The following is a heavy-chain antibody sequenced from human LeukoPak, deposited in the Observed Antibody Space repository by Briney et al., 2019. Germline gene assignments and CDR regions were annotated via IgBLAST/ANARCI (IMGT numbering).Heavy chain of an antibody. J-gene: IGHJ4*02. CDR2: IYYSGST. CDR3: ATTIDCTGQTCYPYYFDF. CDR1: GGSISSYY. Sequence: SETLSLTCTVSGGSISSYYWSWIRQPPGKGLEWIGYIYYSGSTNYNPSLKSRVTMSIDTSKNQFSLRLNSVTAAETAVYYCATTIDCTGQTCYPYYFDFWGQGALVTVSS. V-gene: IGHV4-59*01. D-gene: IGHD2-8*02.